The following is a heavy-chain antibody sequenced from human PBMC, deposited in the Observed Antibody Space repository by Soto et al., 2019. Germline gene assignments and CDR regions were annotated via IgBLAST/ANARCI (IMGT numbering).Heavy chain of an antibody. Sequence: QLQLQESGPGLVKPSETLSLTCTVSGGSISSSSYYWGWIRQPPGKGLEWIGSIYYSGSTYYNPSLKSRVTISVDTSKNQFSLKLSSVTAADTAVYYCARQDGSGSYEFDYWGQGTLVTVSS. D-gene: IGHD3-10*01. CDR3: ARQDGSGSYEFDY. J-gene: IGHJ4*02. CDR1: GGSISSSSYY. CDR2: IYYSGST. V-gene: IGHV4-39*01.